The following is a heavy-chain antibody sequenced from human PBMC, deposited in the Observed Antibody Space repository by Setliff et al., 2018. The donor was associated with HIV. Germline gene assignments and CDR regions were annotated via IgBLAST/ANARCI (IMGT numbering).Heavy chain of an antibody. CDR3: ARGHCSGTNCYGVDYYGMDV. CDR2: IYHSEYT. CDR1: GYSINSSHF. Sequence: SETLSLTCTVSGYSINSSHFWGWIRQPPGKGLEWVGEIYHSEYTNYNPSLKSRVSMSVDKSKNQFSVKLTSVTAADTAVYYCARGHCSGTNCYGVDYYGMDVWGQGTTVTVSS. V-gene: IGHV4-28*03. J-gene: IGHJ6*02. D-gene: IGHD2-2*01.